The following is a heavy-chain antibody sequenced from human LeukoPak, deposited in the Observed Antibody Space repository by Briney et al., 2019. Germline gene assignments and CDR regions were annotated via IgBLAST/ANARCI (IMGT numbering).Heavy chain of an antibody. J-gene: IGHJ5*02. CDR1: GYSISSGYY. CDR3: ARLGEYTFRA. Sequence: SETLSLTCTVSGYSISSGYYWGWIRQPPGKGLEWIGSIYHSGSTYYNPSLKSRVTISVDTSKNQFSLKLSSVTAADTAVYYCARLGEYTFRAWGQGTLVTVSS. D-gene: IGHD2/OR15-2a*01. V-gene: IGHV4-38-2*02. CDR2: IYHSGST.